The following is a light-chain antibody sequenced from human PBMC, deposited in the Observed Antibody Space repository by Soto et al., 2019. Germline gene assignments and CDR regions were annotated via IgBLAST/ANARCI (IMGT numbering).Light chain of an antibody. V-gene: IGLV1-44*01. CDR3: AAWDDTLNGQWV. J-gene: IGLJ3*02. Sequence: QSVLTQPPSASGTPGQRVTISCSGSSSNIGTNTVNWYQQLPGLAPKVLIYTNDQRPSGVPDRFSGSKSGTSASLVISGLQSEDEADYYCAAWDDTLNGQWVFGGGTKVTVL. CDR1: SSNIGTNT. CDR2: TND.